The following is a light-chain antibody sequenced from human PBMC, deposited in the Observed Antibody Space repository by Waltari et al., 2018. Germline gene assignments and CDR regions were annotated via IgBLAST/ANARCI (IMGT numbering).Light chain of an antibody. CDR1: SLRIYY. J-gene: IGLJ1*01. CDR2: GKS. Sequence: SSELTQDPAVSVALGQTVRFTCQGDSLRIYYASWYQQKPGQDPILVIYGKSNLPSGIPDRFSGSGSGNTASLTITGAQAEDEADYYCHSRDSIGDHYVFGTGTKVTVL. CDR3: HSRDSIGDHYV. V-gene: IGLV3-19*01.